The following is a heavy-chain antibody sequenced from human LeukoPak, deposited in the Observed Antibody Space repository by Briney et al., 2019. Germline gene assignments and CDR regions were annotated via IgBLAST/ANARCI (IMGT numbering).Heavy chain of an antibody. CDR1: GFTFSNAW. Sequence: GGSLRLSCAASGFTFSNAWMHWVRQAPGKGLEWVGRIKSKTDGGTTDYAAPVKGRFTISRDGSKNTLYLQVTSLKTEDTAVYYCATRAVDTADYWGQGTLVTVSS. CDR2: IKSKTDGGTT. D-gene: IGHD5-18*01. J-gene: IGHJ4*02. V-gene: IGHV3-15*07. CDR3: ATRAVDTADY.